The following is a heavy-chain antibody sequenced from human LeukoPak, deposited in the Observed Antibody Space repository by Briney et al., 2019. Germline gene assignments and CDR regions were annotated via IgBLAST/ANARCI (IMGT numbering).Heavy chain of an antibody. D-gene: IGHD6-19*01. CDR3: AKGPLKEMAGTTWDY. V-gene: IGHV3-23*01. CDR1: RFTFSNYA. CDR2: ISGSGDST. J-gene: IGHJ4*02. Sequence: PGGSLRLSCAASRFTFSNYAMGWVRQAPGKGLEWVSAISGSGDSTYYADSAKGRFSISRDNSKNTLYPQMNSLRAEDTAIYYCAKGPLKEMAGTTWDYWGQGTLVTVSS.